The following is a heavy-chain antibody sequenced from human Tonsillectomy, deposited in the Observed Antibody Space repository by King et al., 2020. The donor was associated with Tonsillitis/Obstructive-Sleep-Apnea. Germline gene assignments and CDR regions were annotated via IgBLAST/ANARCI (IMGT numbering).Heavy chain of an antibody. CDR3: ARGPPPIEAIFSYYYGMDV. Sequence: VQLVESGGGLVQPGGSLRLSCAASGFTFRSYEMNWVRQAPGRGLEWVSYISSSGSTISYADFVKGRFTISRDNAKNSLYLQMNSLRAEDTAVYYCARGPPPIEAIFSYYYGMDVWGQGTTVTVSS. J-gene: IGHJ6*02. CDR2: ISSSGSTI. D-gene: IGHD3-9*01. V-gene: IGHV3-48*03. CDR1: GFTFRSYE.